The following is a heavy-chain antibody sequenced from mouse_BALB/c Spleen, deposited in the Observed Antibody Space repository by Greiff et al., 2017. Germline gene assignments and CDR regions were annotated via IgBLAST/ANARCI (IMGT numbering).Heavy chain of an antibody. CDR3: ARSDYGSFFAY. Sequence: DVQLQESGPGLVKPSQSLSLTCTVTGYSITSDYAWNWIRQFPGNKLEWMGYISYSGSTSYNPSLKSRISITRDTSKNQFFLQLNSVTTEDTATYYCARSDYGSFFAYWGQGTLVTVSA. CDR1: GYSITSDYA. D-gene: IGHD1-1*01. V-gene: IGHV3-2*02. J-gene: IGHJ3*01. CDR2: ISYSGST.